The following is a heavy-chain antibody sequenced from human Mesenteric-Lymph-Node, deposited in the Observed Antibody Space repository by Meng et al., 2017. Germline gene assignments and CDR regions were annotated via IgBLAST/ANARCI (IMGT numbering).Heavy chain of an antibody. CDR3: ARCIAVAGNWFDP. D-gene: IGHD6-19*01. CDR1: GYTFTTYA. Sequence: QVHLVQSGAEVKKPGASLKVSCKASGYTFTTYARHWVRQAPGQRLEWMGWINAGNGNTRYSQKFQGRVSITRDTSASTAYMELSSLRSEDTAVYYCARCIAVAGNWFDPWGQGTLVTVSS. V-gene: IGHV1-3*01. J-gene: IGHJ5*02. CDR2: INAGNGNT.